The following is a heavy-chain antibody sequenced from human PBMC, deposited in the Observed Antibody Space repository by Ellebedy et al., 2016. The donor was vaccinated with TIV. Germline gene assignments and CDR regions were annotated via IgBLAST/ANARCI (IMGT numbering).Heavy chain of an antibody. V-gene: IGHV2-70*01. J-gene: IGHJ4*02. CDR2: IDWDDDK. CDR1: GFSLSTSGMC. D-gene: IGHD6-13*01. CDR3: ARIRRRYSSSWYNFDY. Sequence: SGPTLVKPTQTLTLTCTFSGFSLSTSGMCVSWIRQPPGKALEWLALIDWDDDKYYSTSLKTRLTISKDTSKNQVVLTMTNMDPVDTATYYCARIRRRYSSSWYNFDYWGQGTLVTVSS.